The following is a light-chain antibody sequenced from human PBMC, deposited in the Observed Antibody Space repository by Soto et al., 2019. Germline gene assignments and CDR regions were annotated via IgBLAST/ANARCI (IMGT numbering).Light chain of an antibody. CDR1: SSNIGSKT. Sequence: QSVLTQAPSASGTPGQRVTISCSGSSSNIGSKTVNWYQQLPGMAPKLLIFNNHQRPSGVPDRFSGSKSGTSASLAISGLQSEDEADYYCAAWDDSLNARVFGTGTKVTVL. V-gene: IGLV1-44*01. CDR3: AAWDDSLNARV. CDR2: NNH. J-gene: IGLJ1*01.